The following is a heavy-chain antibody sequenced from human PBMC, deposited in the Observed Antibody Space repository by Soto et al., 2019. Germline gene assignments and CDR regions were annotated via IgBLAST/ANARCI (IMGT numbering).Heavy chain of an antibody. CDR1: GGSFSGYY. CDR3: AREAPRHERLAFDI. CDR2: INHSGST. Sequence: SETLSLTCAVYGGSFSGYYWSWIRQPPGKGLEWIGGINHSGSTNYNPSLKSRVTISVDTSKNQFSLKLSSVTAADTAVYYCAREAPRHERLAFDIWGQGTMVTVSS. J-gene: IGHJ3*02. V-gene: IGHV4-34*01.